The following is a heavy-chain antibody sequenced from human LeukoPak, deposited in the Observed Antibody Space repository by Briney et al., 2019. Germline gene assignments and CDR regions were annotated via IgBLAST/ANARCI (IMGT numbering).Heavy chain of an antibody. CDR3: ARDRYNHYFDY. D-gene: IGHD5-24*01. J-gene: IGHJ4*02. V-gene: IGHV3-33*01. CDR2: IWPDGSNK. Sequence: GGSLRLSGTASGFTFSNYALHWVRQAPGKGPEWVALIWPDGSNKDYSDSVKGRFAISRDNSKNTLYLQMSSLRAEDTAVYYCARDRYNHYFDYWGQGTLVTVSP. CDR1: GFTFSNYA.